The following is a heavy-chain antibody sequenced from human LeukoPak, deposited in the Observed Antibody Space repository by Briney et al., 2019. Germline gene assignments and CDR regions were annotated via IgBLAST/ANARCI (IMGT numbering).Heavy chain of an antibody. D-gene: IGHD2-2*01. CDR1: GGSISSYY. Sequence: SETLSPTCTVSGGSISSYYWSWIRQPAGKGLEWIGRIYTSGSTNYNPSLKSRVTMSVDTSKNQFSLKLSSVTAADTAVYYCARDSVVPAPGATVSAFDIWGQGTMVTVSS. J-gene: IGHJ3*02. CDR2: IYTSGST. CDR3: ARDSVVPAPGATVSAFDI. V-gene: IGHV4-4*07.